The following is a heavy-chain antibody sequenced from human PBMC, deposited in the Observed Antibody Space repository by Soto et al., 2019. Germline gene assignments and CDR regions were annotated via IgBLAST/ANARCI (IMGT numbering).Heavy chain of an antibody. V-gene: IGHV3-21*01. J-gene: IGHJ4*02. CDR1: GFTFSSYS. CDR2: ISSSSSYI. Sequence: PGGSLRLSCAASGFTFSSYSMNWVRQAPGKGLEWVSSISSSSSYIYYADSVKGRFTISRDNAKNSLYLQMNSLRAEDTAVYYCARVFGGFKYSPTNDYWGQGTLVTVSS. D-gene: IGHD5-18*01. CDR3: ARVFGGFKYSPTNDY.